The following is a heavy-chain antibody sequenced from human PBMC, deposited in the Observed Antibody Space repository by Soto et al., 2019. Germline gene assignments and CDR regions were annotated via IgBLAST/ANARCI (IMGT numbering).Heavy chain of an antibody. CDR2: IYYSGST. D-gene: IGHD3-10*01. Sequence: SETLSLTCTVSGGSISSGDYYWSWIRQPPGKGLEWIGYIYYSGSTYYNPSLKSRVTISVDTSKNQFSLKLSSVTAADTAVYYCAREGGNGWFGEAGGDYYYYYGMDVWGQGTTVTVSS. J-gene: IGHJ6*02. V-gene: IGHV4-30-4*01. CDR3: AREGGNGWFGEAGGDYYYYYGMDV. CDR1: GGSISSGDYY.